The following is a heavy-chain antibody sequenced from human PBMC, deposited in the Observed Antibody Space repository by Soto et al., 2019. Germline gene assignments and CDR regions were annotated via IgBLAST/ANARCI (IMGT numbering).Heavy chain of an antibody. CDR3: ARQARYYDILTGSPRGYYFDY. CDR1: GFSLSTSGVG. V-gene: IGHV2-5*02. D-gene: IGHD3-9*01. J-gene: IGHJ4*02. Sequence: QITLKESGPTLVKPTQTLTLTCTFSGFSLSTSGVGVGWIRQPPGKTLEWLALIYWADDKRYSPSLKSRLTNTKETSKNLVDHTMTNLDPVDASTYYCARQARYYDILTGSPRGYYFDYWGQGNLVTVSA. CDR2: IYWADDK.